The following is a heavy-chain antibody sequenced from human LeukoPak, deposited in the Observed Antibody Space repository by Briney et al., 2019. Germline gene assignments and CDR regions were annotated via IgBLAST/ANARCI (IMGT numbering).Heavy chain of an antibody. V-gene: IGHV4-38-2*02. D-gene: IGHD1-1*01. J-gene: IGHJ4*02. Sequence: SETLSLTCAVSAYSISSSYYWGWIRQAPGKGLEWIGNIHRTGTTYYNPSLKSRVTISLDASKNQFSLRLPSVTAADTAVYYCARDLSGGTFDYWGQGTLVTVSS. CDR3: ARDLSGGTFDY. CDR2: IHRTGTT. CDR1: AYSISSSYY.